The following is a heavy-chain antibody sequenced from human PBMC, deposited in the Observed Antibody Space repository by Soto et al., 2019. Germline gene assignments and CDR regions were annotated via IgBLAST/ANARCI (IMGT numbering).Heavy chain of an antibody. J-gene: IGHJ5*02. CDR1: GYTFTSYY. V-gene: IGHV1-46*01. CDR2: TNPSGGST. CDR3: ARGTSGWYAVGWFDP. Sequence: ASVKVSCKASGYTFTSYYMHWVRQAPGQGLEWMGITNPSGGSTSYAQKFQGRVTMTRDTSTSTVYMELSSLRSEDTAVYYCARGTSGWYAVGWFDPWGQGTLVTVSS. D-gene: IGHD6-19*01.